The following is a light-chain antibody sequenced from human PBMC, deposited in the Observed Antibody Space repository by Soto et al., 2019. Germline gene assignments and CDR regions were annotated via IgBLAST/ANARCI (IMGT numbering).Light chain of an antibody. Sequence: EIVSTQSPGTLSLSAGERATPSCRASQSVRSNLAWYQQKRGQAPRLXIYGASTRATGIPDRFSGSGSGTDCTLSISSLQSEDFAVYYCQQYYNWPRTFGQGTKVDIK. CDR1: QSVRSN. V-gene: IGKV3-15*01. CDR2: GAS. J-gene: IGKJ1*01. CDR3: QQYYNWPRT.